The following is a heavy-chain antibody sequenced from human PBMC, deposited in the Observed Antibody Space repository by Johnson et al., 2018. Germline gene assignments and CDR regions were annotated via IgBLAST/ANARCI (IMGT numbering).Heavy chain of an antibody. CDR3: AKDHYDSRGSQPFDS. CDR2: ILFDGSDK. J-gene: IGHJ3*01. D-gene: IGHD3-22*01. Sequence: QVQLVQAGGGVVQPGRSLRISCEASGFIFSSYGMHWVRQAPGKGLEWVTGILFDGSDKHYVDAVKGRFTISRDNSKDTLYLQMNNLRPEDTAVYFLAKDHYDSRGSQPFDSWGQVTMVTVSA. V-gene: IGHV3-30*18. CDR1: GFIFSSYG.